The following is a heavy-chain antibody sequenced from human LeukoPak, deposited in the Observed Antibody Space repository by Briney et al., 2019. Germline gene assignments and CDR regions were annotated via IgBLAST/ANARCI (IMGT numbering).Heavy chain of an antibody. Sequence: ASVKVSCKASGYTFTSYDINWVRRATGQGLEWMGWMNPNSGNTGYAQKFQGRVTMTRNTSISTAYMELSSLRSEDTAVYYCARGGNWNPRLLQNYYYYMDVWGKGTTVTVSS. CDR3: ARGGNWNPRLLQNYYYYMDV. J-gene: IGHJ6*03. CDR2: MNPNSGNT. CDR1: GYTFTSYD. V-gene: IGHV1-8*01. D-gene: IGHD1-20*01.